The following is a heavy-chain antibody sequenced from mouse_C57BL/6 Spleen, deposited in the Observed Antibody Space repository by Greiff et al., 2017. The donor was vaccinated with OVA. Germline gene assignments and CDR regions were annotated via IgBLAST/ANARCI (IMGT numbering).Heavy chain of an antibody. D-gene: IGHD4-1*01. CDR2: INPGSGGT. CDR3: ARFSPNWENYAMGY. Sequence: QVHVKQSGAELVRPGTSVKVSCKASGYAFTNYLIEWVKQRPGQGLEWIGVINPGSGGTNYNEKVKGKATLTADKSSSTAYMQHSSLASEDSAVYVCARFSPNWENYAMGYWGQGASVSVAS. CDR1: GYAFTNYL. J-gene: IGHJ4*01. V-gene: IGHV1-54*01.